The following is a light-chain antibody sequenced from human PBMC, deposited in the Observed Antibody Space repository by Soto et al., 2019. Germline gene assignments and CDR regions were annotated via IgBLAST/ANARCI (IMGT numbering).Light chain of an antibody. Sequence: QTVVTQEPSFSVSPGGTVTLTCGLTSGSVSTTYYPSWYQQTPGQPPRTLIYSTNIRSSGVPDRFSGSILGNKAALTITGAQADDESDYYCVLYVSSDTWVFGGGTKLTVL. CDR1: SGSVSTTYY. V-gene: IGLV8-61*01. J-gene: IGLJ3*02. CDR3: VLYVSSDTWV. CDR2: STN.